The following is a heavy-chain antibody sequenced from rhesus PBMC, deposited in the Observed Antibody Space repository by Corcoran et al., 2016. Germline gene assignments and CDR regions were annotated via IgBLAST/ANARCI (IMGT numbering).Heavy chain of an antibody. J-gene: IGHJ4*01. CDR3: ATGMGDY. Sequence: KLVQSGAAVKKPRASMKISCKTSGSIFTDYFLDWVRQAPEKGLEWKGPIYTENGKTTPAPRYQDRLTLSADTSTDTGYMELASLGSEDTAVYYCATGMGDYWGQGVLVTVSS. CDR1: GSIFTDYF. CDR2: IYTENGKT. D-gene: IGHD3-34*01. V-gene: IGHV1-111*02.